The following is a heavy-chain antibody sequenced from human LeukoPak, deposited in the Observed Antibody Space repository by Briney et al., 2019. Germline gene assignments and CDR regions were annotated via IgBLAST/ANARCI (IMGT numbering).Heavy chain of an antibody. Sequence: SETLSLTCTVSGGSISSYYWSWIRQPPGKGLEWIGYIYYSGSTNYNPSLKSRVTISVDTSKNQFSLKLSSVTAADTAVYYCARDRGRTTYYYYGMDVWGQGTTVTVSS. D-gene: IGHD1-26*01. CDR1: GGSISSYY. J-gene: IGHJ6*02. CDR3: ARDRGRTTYYYYGMDV. CDR2: IYYSGST. V-gene: IGHV4-59*01.